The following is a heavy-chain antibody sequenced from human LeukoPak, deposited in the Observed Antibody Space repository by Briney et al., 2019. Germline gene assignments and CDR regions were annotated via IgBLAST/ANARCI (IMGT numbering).Heavy chain of an antibody. D-gene: IGHD6-25*01. CDR2: IKQDGSEK. V-gene: IGHV3-7*02. CDR3: ARPAHLQRAAAPMDL. CDR1: GFTFSSYW. Sequence: GGSLRLSCAASGFTFSSYWMSWVRQAPGKGLEWVANIKQDGSEKYYVDSVKGRFTISRDNAKNLLYLQMNSLRAEDTAIYYCARPAHLQRAAAPMDLWGQGTTVTVSS. J-gene: IGHJ6*02.